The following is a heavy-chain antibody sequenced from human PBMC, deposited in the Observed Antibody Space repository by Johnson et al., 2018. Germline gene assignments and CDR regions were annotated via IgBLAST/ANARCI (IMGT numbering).Heavy chain of an antibody. CDR3: AKDGTGNGVVIMYYYYYMDV. V-gene: IGHV3-15*07. D-gene: IGHD3-3*01. CDR2: IKSKTDNGTT. Sequence: EVQLVESGGGFVKPGGSLRLSCAASGFTFNAAWMNWVRQAPGKGLEWVGRIKSKTDNGTTDYAAPMKGRFTISRDDSKNTLYLQINSLQTEDTAVYYFAKDGTGNGVVIMYYYYYMDVWGKGTTVTVSS. CDR1: GFTFNAAW. J-gene: IGHJ6*03.